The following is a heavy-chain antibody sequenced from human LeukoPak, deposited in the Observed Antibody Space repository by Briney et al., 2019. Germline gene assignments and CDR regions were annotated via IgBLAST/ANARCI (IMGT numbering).Heavy chain of an antibody. Sequence: GASVKVSCKASGYTFTSYDIDWVRQAPGQGLEWMGRIIPIFGTANYAQKFQGRVTITTDESTSTAYMELSSLRSEDTAVYYCAREAHMVRGVNFDYWGQGALVTVSS. CDR3: AREAHMVRGVNFDY. J-gene: IGHJ4*02. CDR2: IIPIFGTA. CDR1: GYTFTSYD. V-gene: IGHV1-69*05. D-gene: IGHD3-10*01.